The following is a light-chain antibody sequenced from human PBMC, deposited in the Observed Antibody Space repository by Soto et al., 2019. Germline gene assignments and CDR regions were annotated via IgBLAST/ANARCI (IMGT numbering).Light chain of an antibody. J-gene: IGLJ1*01. CDR2: VGTGGIVG. V-gene: IGLV9-49*01. CDR3: GADHGGGSNFVYV. Sequence: QSVLTQPPSASASLGASVTLTCTLSSGYSNYKVDWYQQRPGKGPRFVMRVGTGGIVGSKGDGIPDRFSVLGSGLNRYLTINNIQEEGESDYYCGADHGGGSNFVYVFGTGTKVTVL. CDR1: SGYSNYK.